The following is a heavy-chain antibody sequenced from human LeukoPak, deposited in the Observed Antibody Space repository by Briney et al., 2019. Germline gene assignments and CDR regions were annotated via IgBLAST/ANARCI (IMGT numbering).Heavy chain of an antibody. CDR2: INHSGST. CDR1: GGSFSGYY. D-gene: IGHD3-22*01. CDR3: ARAGGYDSSGYYYYYYMDV. V-gene: IGHV4-34*01. Sequence: SETLSLTCAVYGGSFSGYYWTWIRQPPGKGLEWIGEINHSGSTNYNPSLKSRVTISVDTSKNQFSLKLSSVTAADTAVYYCARAGGYDSSGYYYYYYMDVWGKGTTVTVSS. J-gene: IGHJ6*03.